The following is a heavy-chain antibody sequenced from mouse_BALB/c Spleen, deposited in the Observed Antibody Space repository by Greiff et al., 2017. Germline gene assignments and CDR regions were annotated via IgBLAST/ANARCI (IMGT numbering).Heavy chain of an antibody. CDR1: GYAFTNYL. CDR2: INPGSGGT. J-gene: IGHJ4*01. D-gene: IGHD1-1*01. V-gene: IGHV1-54*01. Sequence: QVQLKESGAELVRPGTSVKVSCKASGYAFTNYLIEWVKQRPGQGLEWIGVINPGSGGTNYNEKFKGKATLTADKSSSTAYMQLSSLTSDDSAVYFCARRGIYYSYAMDYWGQGTSVTVSS. CDR3: ARRGIYYSYAMDY.